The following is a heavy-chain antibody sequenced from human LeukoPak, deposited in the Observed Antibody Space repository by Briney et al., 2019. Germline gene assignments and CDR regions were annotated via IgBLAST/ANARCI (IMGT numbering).Heavy chain of an antibody. J-gene: IGHJ4*02. CDR2: INHSGST. V-gene: IGHV4-34*01. CDR1: GVSFSVYY. D-gene: IGHD5-18*01. Sequence: SETLSLTCAVSGVSFSVYYWSWIRQPPGNGLESIGEINHSGSTNYNPSLKSRVTISVDTSKNQFSLKLRSVTAADTAVYYCARGDSYGYRYWGQGALVTVSS. CDR3: ARGDSYGYRY.